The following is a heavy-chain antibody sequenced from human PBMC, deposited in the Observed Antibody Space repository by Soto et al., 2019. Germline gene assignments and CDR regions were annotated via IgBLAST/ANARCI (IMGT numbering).Heavy chain of an antibody. CDR1: GFTFSAYA. Sequence: EVQLLESGGGVVQPGGSLRLSCAASGFTFSAYAMSWVRQAPGKGLQWVSGVGGSDTDKHYADSVRGRFTVSRDNSKNTLYLQMNSRRADDTAVYYCANDATAVTGVWDPCYMWGQGTEVTVSS. CDR3: ANDATAVTGVWDPCYM. J-gene: IGHJ3*02. CDR2: VGGSDTDK. V-gene: IGHV3-23*05. D-gene: IGHD2-8*01.